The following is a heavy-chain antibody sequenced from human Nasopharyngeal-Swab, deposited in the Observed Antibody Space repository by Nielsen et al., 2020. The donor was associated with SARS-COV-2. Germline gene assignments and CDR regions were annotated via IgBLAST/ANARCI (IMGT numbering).Heavy chain of an antibody. V-gene: IGHV3-11*01. CDR2: ISSRDSIR. Sequence: WIRQPPGKGLECVSAISSRDSIRYYADSVKGRFTISRDNAKNSLYLQMNSLRAEDTAVYYCARAGAVAGTSRSRYYYGMDVWGQVTTAPFSS. J-gene: IGHJ6*02. CDR3: ARAGAVAGTSRSRYYYGMDV. D-gene: IGHD6-19*01.